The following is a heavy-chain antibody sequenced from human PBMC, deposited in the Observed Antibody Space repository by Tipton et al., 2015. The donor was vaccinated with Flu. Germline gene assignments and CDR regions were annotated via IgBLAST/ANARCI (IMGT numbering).Heavy chain of an antibody. CDR2: ISGSGGRI. CDR3: AKGFLNVWGSYRYKYYFDY. Sequence: SLRLSCAASGFTFSRSAMSWVRQAPGKGLEWVSGISGSGGRIYYADSVKGRFTISRDNSKNTLYLQMNSLRAEDTAVYYCAKGFLNVWGSYRYKYYFDYWGQGTLVTVSS. CDR1: GFTFSRSA. D-gene: IGHD3-16*02. V-gene: IGHV3-23*01. J-gene: IGHJ4*02.